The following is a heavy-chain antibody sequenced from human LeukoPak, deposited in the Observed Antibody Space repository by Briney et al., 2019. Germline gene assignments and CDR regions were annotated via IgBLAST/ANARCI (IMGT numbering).Heavy chain of an antibody. CDR2: IYTSGST. V-gene: IGHV4-4*07. Sequence: SETLSLTCTVSGGSISSYYWSWIRQPAGKGLEWIGRIYTSGSTNYNPSLKSRVTMSVDTSKNQFSLKLSSVTAADTAVYYCARGDYYYDSSGRAYYFDYWGQGTLVTVSS. CDR1: GGSISSYY. CDR3: ARGDYYYDSSGRAYYFDY. J-gene: IGHJ4*02. D-gene: IGHD3-22*01.